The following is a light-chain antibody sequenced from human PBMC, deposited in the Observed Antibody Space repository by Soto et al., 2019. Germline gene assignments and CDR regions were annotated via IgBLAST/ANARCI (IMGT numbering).Light chain of an antibody. V-gene: IGKV3D-15*01. J-gene: IGKJ5*01. Sequence: EIVLMQSPGTLSLSPGERATLFCRASQSMKRRYLAWYQQKPGQAPRVLIYAASNRATGIPARFSGSGSGTEFTLTINSLQSEDSAVYYCQQHNQWPITFGQGTRLEIK. CDR3: QQHNQWPIT. CDR1: QSMKRRY. CDR2: AAS.